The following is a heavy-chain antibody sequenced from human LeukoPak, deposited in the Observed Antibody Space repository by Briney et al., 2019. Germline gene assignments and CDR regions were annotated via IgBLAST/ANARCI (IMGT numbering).Heavy chain of an antibody. J-gene: IGHJ4*02. CDR2: ISSSSSYI. CDR1: GLTFSSYS. V-gene: IGHV3-21*04. Sequence: GGSLRLSCAASGLTFSSYSMNWVRQAPGKGLEWVSSISSSSSYIYYADSVRGRFTISRDNSKNTLYLQMDSLRAEDTAIYYCTRKTPGRTPFDYWGQGILVTVSS. D-gene: IGHD2-15*01. CDR3: TRKTPGRTPFDY.